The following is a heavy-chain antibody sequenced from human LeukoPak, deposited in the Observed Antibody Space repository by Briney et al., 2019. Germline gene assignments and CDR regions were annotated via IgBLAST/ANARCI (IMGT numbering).Heavy chain of an antibody. CDR2: IIPIFGTA. D-gene: IGHD3-16*02. V-gene: IGHV1-69*05. Sequence: SVKVSCKASGGTFSSYAISWARQAPGRGVEWMGRIIPIFGTANYAQKFQGRVTITTDQSTSTAYLELSSLRSEDTAVYYCARDSLYYFDYWGQGTLVTVSS. J-gene: IGHJ4*02. CDR3: ARDSLYYFDY. CDR1: GGTFSSYA.